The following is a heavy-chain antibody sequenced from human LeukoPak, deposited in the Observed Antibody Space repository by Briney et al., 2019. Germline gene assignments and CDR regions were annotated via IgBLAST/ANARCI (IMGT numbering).Heavy chain of an antibody. J-gene: IGHJ6*02. D-gene: IGHD2-15*01. CDR1: GFTFSSYA. CDR3: ARDRLGYCSGGSCYYGMDV. Sequence: PGGSLRLSCAASGFTFSSYAMSWVRQAPGKGLEWVSAISGSGGSTYYADSVKGRFTISRDNSKNTLYLQMNSLRVEDTAVYYCARDRLGYCSGGSCYYGMDVWGQGTTVTVSS. V-gene: IGHV3-23*01. CDR2: ISGSGGST.